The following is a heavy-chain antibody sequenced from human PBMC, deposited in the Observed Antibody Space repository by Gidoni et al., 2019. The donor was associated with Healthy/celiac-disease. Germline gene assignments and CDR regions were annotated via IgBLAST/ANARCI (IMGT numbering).Heavy chain of an antibody. CDR2: IYTSGST. CDR3: ARDWVAARSAFDI. V-gene: IGHV4-61*02. D-gene: IGHD6-6*01. J-gene: IGHJ3*02. CDR1: GGSIRSGSYY. Sequence: QVQLQESGPGLVKPSQTLSLTCTVPGGSIRSGSYYWSWIRQPAGKGLEWIGRIYTSGSTNYNPSLKSRVTISVDTSKNQFSLKLSSVTAADTAVYYCARDWVAARSAFDIWGQGTMVTVSS.